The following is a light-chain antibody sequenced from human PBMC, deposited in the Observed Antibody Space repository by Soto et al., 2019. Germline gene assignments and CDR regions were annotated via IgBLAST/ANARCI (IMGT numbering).Light chain of an antibody. CDR1: QDISNY. J-gene: IGKJ4*01. CDR3: QQYDNLSLT. Sequence: DIQMTQSPSSLSASVGDRVTITCQASQDISNYLNWYQQKPGKAPKLLIYDASNLETGVPSRFNGSGSRTDFTFTISSLQPEDIATYYCQQYDNLSLTFGGGTKVEIK. V-gene: IGKV1-33*01. CDR2: DAS.